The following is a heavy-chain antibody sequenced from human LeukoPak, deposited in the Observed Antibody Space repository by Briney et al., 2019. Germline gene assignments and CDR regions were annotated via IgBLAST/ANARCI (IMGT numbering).Heavy chain of an antibody. V-gene: IGHV3-23*01. Sequence: GGSLRLSCAVSGFTFSSYAMSWVRQAPGKGLEWVAAISGSGGGTDYADSVKGRFTISRDNPKNSLYLQMNSLRAEDTAVYYCVRGDGRDYWGQGTLVTVSS. CDR2: ISGSGGGT. J-gene: IGHJ4*02. D-gene: IGHD5-24*01. CDR3: VRGDGRDY. CDR1: GFTFSSYA.